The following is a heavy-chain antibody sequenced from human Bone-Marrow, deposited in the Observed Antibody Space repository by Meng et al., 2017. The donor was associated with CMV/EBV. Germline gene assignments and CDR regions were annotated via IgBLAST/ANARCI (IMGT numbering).Heavy chain of an antibody. CDR1: GYTFTTYG. J-gene: IGHJ5*02. CDR3: ARAARPRFRFDP. CDR2: ITAHNGYT. D-gene: IGHD6-6*01. Sequence: ASVKVSCKASGYTFTTYGICWVRQAPGEGLEWVGWITAHNGYTNYAQNLQDRVTMTTDTSTSTAYMELRSLRSDDTAVYYCARAARPRFRFDPWGQGTLVTVSS. V-gene: IGHV1-18*01.